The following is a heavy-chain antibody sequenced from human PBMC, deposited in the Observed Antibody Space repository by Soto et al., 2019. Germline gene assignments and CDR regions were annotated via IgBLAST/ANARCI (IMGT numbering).Heavy chain of an antibody. J-gene: IGHJ3*02. D-gene: IGHD1-1*01. CDR2: ISSSSSYI. CDR3: ARYQNHGDWNDVADAFDI. V-gene: IGHV3-21*01. Sequence: EVQLVESGGGLVKPGGSLRLSCAASGFTFSSYSMNWVRQAPGKGLEWVSSISSSSSYIYYADSVKGRFTISRDNAKNSLYLQMKSLRAENTAVYYCARYQNHGDWNDVADAFDIWGKGTMVTVSS. CDR1: GFTFSSYS.